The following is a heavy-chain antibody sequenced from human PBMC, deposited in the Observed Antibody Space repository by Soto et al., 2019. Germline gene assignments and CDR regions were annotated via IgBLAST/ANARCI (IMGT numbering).Heavy chain of an antibody. CDR2: INPAGGTT. CDR3: ALKVVTYYDT. V-gene: IGHV1-46*01. D-gene: IGHD2-21*02. CDR1: GYSFTSTY. J-gene: IGHJ4*02. Sequence: QLQLVQSGAEVKKPGASVRISCRASGYSFTSTYVHWVRQAPGQGPEWMGIINPAGGTTYYAQKSQGTLTISSDTSTDTVFMDLNDLTSEDTAVYFCALKVVTYYDTWGQGTLLTVSS.